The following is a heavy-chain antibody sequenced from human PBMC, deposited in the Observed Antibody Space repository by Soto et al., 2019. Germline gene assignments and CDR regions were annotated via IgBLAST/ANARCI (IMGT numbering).Heavy chain of an antibody. V-gene: IGHV4-30-4*01. Sequence: SETLSLTCTASGGSISSGDYYWSWIRQTPGTGLEWMGYIFYSGSTSYNPSLRSRLSMSVDTSKNEFSLKLSSVTAADTAVYYCAREPLIRGVRYYFDYWGRGTLVTVSS. CDR1: GGSISSGDYY. CDR2: IFYSGST. D-gene: IGHD3-10*01. CDR3: AREPLIRGVRYYFDY. J-gene: IGHJ4*02.